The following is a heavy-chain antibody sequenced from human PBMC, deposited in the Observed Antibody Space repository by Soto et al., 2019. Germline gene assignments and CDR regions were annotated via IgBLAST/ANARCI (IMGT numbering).Heavy chain of an antibody. CDR3: ARSSILRYFDWLLGDFDY. V-gene: IGHV4-59*12. Sequence: SETLSLTCTVSGGSISSYYWSWIRQPPGKGLECIVYSYYSGSTNYNPSLKSRVTISVDNAKNFLYLQMNSLRAEDTALFYCARSSILRYFDWLLGDFDYWGQGTLVTVSS. CDR2: SYYSGST. J-gene: IGHJ4*02. D-gene: IGHD3-9*01. CDR1: GGSISSYY.